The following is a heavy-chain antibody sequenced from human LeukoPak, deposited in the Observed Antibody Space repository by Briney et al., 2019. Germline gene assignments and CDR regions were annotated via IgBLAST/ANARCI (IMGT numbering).Heavy chain of an antibody. D-gene: IGHD3-3*01. Sequence: PGGSLRLSCAASGFTFSSYATSWVRQAPGKGLEWVSAISGSGGSTYYAGSVKGRFTISRDNSKNTLYLQMNSLRAEDTAVYYCAKGLMAYDFWSGSNFDYWGQGTLVTVSS. J-gene: IGHJ4*02. V-gene: IGHV3-23*01. CDR1: GFTFSSYA. CDR2: ISGSGGST. CDR3: AKGLMAYDFWSGSNFDY.